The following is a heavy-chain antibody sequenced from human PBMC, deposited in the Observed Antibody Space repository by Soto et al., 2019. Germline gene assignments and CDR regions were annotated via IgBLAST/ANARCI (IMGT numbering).Heavy chain of an antibody. CDR2: ISGSGGST. V-gene: IGHV3-23*01. J-gene: IGHJ6*03. D-gene: IGHD2-15*01. Sequence: GGSLRLSCAASGFTFSSYAMSWVRQAPGKGLEWVSAISGSGGSTYYADSVKGRFTISRDNSKNTLYLQMNSLRAEDTAVYYCAKDVVVVARSYYYYMDVWGKGTTVTVSS. CDR1: GFTFSSYA. CDR3: AKDVVVVARSYYYYMDV.